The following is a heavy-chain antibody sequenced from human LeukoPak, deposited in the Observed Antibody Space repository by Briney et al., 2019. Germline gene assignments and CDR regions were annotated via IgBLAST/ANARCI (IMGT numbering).Heavy chain of an antibody. D-gene: IGHD3-10*01. CDR1: GFTFDDYG. Sequence: SGGSLRLSCAASGFTFDDYGMSWVRQAPGKGLEWVSGINWNGGSTGYADSVKGRFTISRDNAKTSLYLQMNSLRGEDTALYYCARDFRGVGITMVRGVPAIWGQGTMVTVSS. CDR3: ARDFRGVGITMVRGVPAI. V-gene: IGHV3-20*04. J-gene: IGHJ3*02. CDR2: INWNGGST.